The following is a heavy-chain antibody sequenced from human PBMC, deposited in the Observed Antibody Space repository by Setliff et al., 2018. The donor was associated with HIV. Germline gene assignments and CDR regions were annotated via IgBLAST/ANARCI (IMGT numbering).Heavy chain of an antibody. CDR2: ISAAGTI. CDR3: ARDEGRATGSWWDQSASWYLDY. V-gene: IGHV4-4*07. J-gene: IGHJ4*01. Sequence: SETLSLTCTVSGGSISSYYWSWIRQPAGKRLEFIGRISAAGTINYNPSLRSRVTLSVDTSGNQFSLTVNSVTAADTAMYFCARDEGRATGSWWDQSASWYLDYWGHGILVTVSS. CDR1: GGSISSYY. D-gene: IGHD6-13*01.